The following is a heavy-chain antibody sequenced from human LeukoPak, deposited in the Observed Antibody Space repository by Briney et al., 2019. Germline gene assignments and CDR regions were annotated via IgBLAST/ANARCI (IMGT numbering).Heavy chain of an antibody. CDR1: GGSFSGYY. J-gene: IGHJ4*02. D-gene: IGHD3-3*01. Sequence: SETLSLTCAVYGGSFSGYYWSWSRQPPGRGLEWIGEINHSGSTNYNPSLKSRVTISVDTSKNQFSLKLSSVTAADTAVYYCARGLTIFGVVIMSFDYWGQGTLVTVSS. CDR2: INHSGST. V-gene: IGHV4-34*01. CDR3: ARGLTIFGVVIMSFDY.